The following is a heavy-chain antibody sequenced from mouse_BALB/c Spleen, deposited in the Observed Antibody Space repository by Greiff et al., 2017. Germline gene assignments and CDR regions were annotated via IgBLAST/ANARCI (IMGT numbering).Heavy chain of an antibody. CDR1: GFTFTDYY. CDR3: ARDGEGFAY. Sequence: EVKLQESGGGLVQPGGSLRLSCATSGFTFTDYYMSWVRQPPGKALEWLGFIRNKANGYTTEYSASVKGRFTISRDNSQSILYLQMNTLRAEDSATYYCARDGEGFAYWGQGTLVTVSA. J-gene: IGHJ3*01. V-gene: IGHV7-3*02. CDR2: IRNKANGYTT.